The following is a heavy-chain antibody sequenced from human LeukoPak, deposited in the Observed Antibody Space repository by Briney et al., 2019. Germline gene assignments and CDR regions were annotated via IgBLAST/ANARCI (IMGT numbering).Heavy chain of an antibody. Sequence: ASVKVSCKASGYTFTTYDITWVRQATGQGLEWMGWMNPNSGNTGYAQKFQGRVTMTRNTSISTAYMELSSLRSEDTAVYYCARAGVVATITNYYYYMAVWGKGTTVTVSS. CDR2: MNPNSGNT. CDR1: GYTFTTYD. J-gene: IGHJ6*03. CDR3: ARAGVVATITNYYYYMAV. D-gene: IGHD5-12*01. V-gene: IGHV1-8*01.